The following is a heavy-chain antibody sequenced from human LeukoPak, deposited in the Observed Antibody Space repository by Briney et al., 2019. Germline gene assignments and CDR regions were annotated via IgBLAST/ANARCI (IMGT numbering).Heavy chain of an antibody. D-gene: IGHD3-22*01. Sequence: PGGSLRLSCAASGFTFSDYYMSWIRQAPGKGLEWVSYISSSGSTIYYADSVKGRFTISRDNAKNSLYLQMNSLRAEDTAVYYCARRYYDSNPITWDRHFDFWGQGTLATVSS. V-gene: IGHV3-11*01. J-gene: IGHJ4*01. CDR3: ARRYYDSNPITWDRHFDF. CDR1: GFTFSDYY. CDR2: ISSSGSTI.